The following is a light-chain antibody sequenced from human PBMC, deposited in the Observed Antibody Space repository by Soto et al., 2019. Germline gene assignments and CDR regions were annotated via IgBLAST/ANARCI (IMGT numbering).Light chain of an antibody. V-gene: IGKV3-20*01. J-gene: IGKJ5*01. CDR1: QSVISSY. CDR3: QQFDDSVT. Sequence: EIVLTQSPGTLSLSPGERATLSCRASQSVISSYLAWYRQKPGQAPRLLIYGTSDRATGTPDRFSGSGSGTDFTLTISRLEPEDSAVYYCQQFDDSVTFGQGTRLEI. CDR2: GTS.